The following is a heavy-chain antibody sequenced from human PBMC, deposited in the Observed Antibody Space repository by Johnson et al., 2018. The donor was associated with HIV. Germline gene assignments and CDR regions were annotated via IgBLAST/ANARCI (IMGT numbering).Heavy chain of an antibody. CDR3: AKDVELHGAFDI. D-gene: IGHD1-26*01. CDR2: IRYAGSNK. CDR1: LFSFSSYA. V-gene: IGHV3-30*02. Sequence: QVQLVESGGGVVQPGRSLGLSCAASLFSFSSYAMHWVRQAPGKGLEWVALIRYAGSNKYYADSVKGRFTISRDNSKNTLYLQMNSLRAEDTAVYYCAKDVELHGAFDIWGQGTMVTVSS. J-gene: IGHJ3*02.